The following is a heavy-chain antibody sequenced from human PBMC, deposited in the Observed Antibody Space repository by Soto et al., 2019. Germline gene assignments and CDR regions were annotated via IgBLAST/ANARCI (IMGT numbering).Heavy chain of an antibody. V-gene: IGHV3-33*01. CDR3: ARDGDFDWSYGMDV. CDR2: IWYDGSNK. CDR1: GFTFSSYG. J-gene: IGHJ6*02. D-gene: IGHD3-9*01. Sequence: QVQLVESGGGVVQPGRSLRLSCAASGFTFSSYGMHWVRQAPGKGLEWVAGIWYDGSNKYYADSVKGRFTISRDNSKNTLYLQMNSLRAEDTAVYYCARDGDFDWSYGMDVWGQGTTVTVSS.